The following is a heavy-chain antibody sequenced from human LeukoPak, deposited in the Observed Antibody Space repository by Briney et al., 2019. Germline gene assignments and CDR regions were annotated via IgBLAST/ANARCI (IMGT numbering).Heavy chain of an antibody. CDR3: ARDHSGTQDY. CDR2: IWDDGSNE. CDR1: GFTFSNYG. J-gene: IGHJ4*02. D-gene: IGHD1-1*01. Sequence: GGSLRHSCAASGFTFSNYGMHWVRQAPGKGLEWVAVIWDDGSNEYYADSVKGRFTIFRDNRRNTLYLQMNSLRAEDTAVYSCARDHSGTQDYWGQGTLVTVSS. V-gene: IGHV3-33*01.